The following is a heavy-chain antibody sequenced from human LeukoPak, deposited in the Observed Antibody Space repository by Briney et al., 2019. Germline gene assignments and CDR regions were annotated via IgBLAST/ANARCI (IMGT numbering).Heavy chain of an antibody. V-gene: IGHV3-13*01. D-gene: IGHD5-18*01. CDR1: GFTLGSHD. CDR3: VREARGYHYTYFDY. Sequence: GGSLRLSCTASGFTLGSHDMHWVRQIPGQGLEWVAAVSSGFHAFFADSVQGRFTVSREDARNSLFLQMNSLRAGDTAVYYCVREARGYHYTYFDYWGQGTLVTVSS. CDR2: VSSGFHA. J-gene: IGHJ4*02.